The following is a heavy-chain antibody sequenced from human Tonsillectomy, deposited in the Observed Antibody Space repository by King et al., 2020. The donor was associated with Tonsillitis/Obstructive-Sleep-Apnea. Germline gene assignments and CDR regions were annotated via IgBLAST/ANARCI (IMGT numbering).Heavy chain of an antibody. Sequence: DVQLVESGGGLVKPGGSLRLSCAASGFTFSNAWMSWVRQAPGKGLEWVGRIKSKTDGGITDYAAPVKGRFTISRDDSKNTLYLQMNSLKTEDTAVYYCTLGGPFDYWGQGTLVTVSS. CDR2: IKSKTDGGIT. D-gene: IGHD3-16*01. V-gene: IGHV3-15*01. CDR3: TLGGPFDY. J-gene: IGHJ4*02. CDR1: GFTFSNAW.